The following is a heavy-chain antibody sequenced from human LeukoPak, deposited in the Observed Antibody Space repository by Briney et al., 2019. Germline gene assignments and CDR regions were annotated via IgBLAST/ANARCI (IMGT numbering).Heavy chain of an antibody. CDR1: GYTFTAYY. Sequence: ASVKVSCKSSGYTFTAYYIHWVRQAPGQGPEWMGWINPKSGGSKYAQQFQGRVTMTRDTSISTAYMELSGPRSDDTAVYFCASRYCNGGGCSNLLDFFDYWGQGALVTVSS. J-gene: IGHJ4*02. CDR3: ASRYCNGGGCSNLLDFFDY. CDR2: INPKSGGS. V-gene: IGHV1-2*02. D-gene: IGHD2-15*01.